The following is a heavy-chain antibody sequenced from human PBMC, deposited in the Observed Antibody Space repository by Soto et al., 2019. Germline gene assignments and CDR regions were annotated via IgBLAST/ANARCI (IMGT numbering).Heavy chain of an antibody. D-gene: IGHD3-3*01. J-gene: IGHJ5*02. Sequence: ASVKVSCKASGYTFTSYGISWVRQAPGQGLEWMGWISAYNGNTNYAQKLQGRVTMTTDTSTSTAYMELRSLRSDDTAVYYCARASQRITIFGVAPYRHLAFEPWGQGTLVTVSS. CDR3: ARASQRITIFGVAPYRHLAFEP. CDR1: GYTFTSYG. CDR2: ISAYNGNT. V-gene: IGHV1-18*01.